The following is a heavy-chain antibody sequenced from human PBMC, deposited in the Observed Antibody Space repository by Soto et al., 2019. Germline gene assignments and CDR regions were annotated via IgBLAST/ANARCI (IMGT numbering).Heavy chain of an antibody. Sequence: PGESLKSSCTGFGYTFTTFWISWLLQRPVKGLEWMGRIDPRDSYVNYSPSFQGHVTISLDKSISTAYLQWGSLKASDTAMYYCARLFCSTTTCDSWFDPWGQGTLVTVSS. CDR1: GYTFTTFW. D-gene: IGHD2-2*01. CDR3: ARLFCSTTTCDSWFDP. V-gene: IGHV5-10-1*01. CDR2: IDPRDSYV. J-gene: IGHJ5*02.